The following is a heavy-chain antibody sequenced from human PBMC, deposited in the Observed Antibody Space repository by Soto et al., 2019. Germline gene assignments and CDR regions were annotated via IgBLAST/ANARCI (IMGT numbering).Heavy chain of an antibody. D-gene: IGHD3-16*02. CDR2: IKSKTDGGTT. V-gene: IGHV3-15*01. J-gene: IGHJ4*02. Sequence: EVQLEESGGGLVKPGGSLRLSCAASGFTFSNAWMSWVRQAPGKGLEWVGRIKSKTDGGTTDYAAPVKGRFTISRDDSKNTLYLQMNSLKTEDTAVYYCTTDPTFGGVIAPGDFDYWGQGTLVTVSS. CDR1: GFTFSNAW. CDR3: TTDPTFGGVIAPGDFDY.